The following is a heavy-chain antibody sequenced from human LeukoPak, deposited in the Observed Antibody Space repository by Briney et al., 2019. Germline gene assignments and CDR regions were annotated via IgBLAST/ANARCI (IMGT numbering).Heavy chain of an antibody. J-gene: IGHJ3*02. CDR2: IRYDGSNK. Sequence: GGSLRLSCAASGFTFSSYGMHWVRQAPGKGLEWVAFIRYDGSNKYYADSVKGRFTISRDNSKNTLYLQMNSLRAEDTAVYYCARDMDPGASAFDIWGQGTMVTVSS. CDR1: GFTFSSYG. CDR3: ARDMDPGASAFDI. D-gene: IGHD3-10*01. V-gene: IGHV3-30*02.